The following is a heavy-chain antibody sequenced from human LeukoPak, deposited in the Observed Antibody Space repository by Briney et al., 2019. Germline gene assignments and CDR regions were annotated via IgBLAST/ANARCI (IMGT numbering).Heavy chain of an antibody. CDR2: ISFDGTNK. Sequence: GGSLRLSCAATGFTFSSSGMHWVRQAPGKGLEWVAVISFDGTNKYYADSEKGRFTISRDNPKNTLYLQMNSLRAEDTAVYYCAKERTGGYPPYWGQGTLVTVSS. V-gene: IGHV3-30*18. CDR3: AKERTGGYPPY. J-gene: IGHJ4*02. D-gene: IGHD5-18*01. CDR1: GFTFSSSG.